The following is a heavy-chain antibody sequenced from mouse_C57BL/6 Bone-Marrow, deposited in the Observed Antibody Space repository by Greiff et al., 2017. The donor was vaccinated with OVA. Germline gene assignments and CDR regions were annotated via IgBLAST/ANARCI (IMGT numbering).Heavy chain of an antibody. CDR3: ARSPFYYYGSSHWYFDV. Sequence: QVQLQQPGAELVMPGASVKLSCKASGYTFTSYWMHWVKQRPGQGLEWIGEIDPSDSDTNYNQKFKGKSTLTVDKSSSTAYMQLSSLTSEDSAVYYCARSPFYYYGSSHWYFDVWGTGTTVTVSS. J-gene: IGHJ1*03. CDR1: GYTFTSYW. V-gene: IGHV1-69*01. D-gene: IGHD1-1*01. CDR2: IDPSDSDT.